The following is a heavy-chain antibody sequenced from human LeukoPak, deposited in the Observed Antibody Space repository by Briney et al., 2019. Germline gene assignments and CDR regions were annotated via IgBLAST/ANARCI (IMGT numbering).Heavy chain of an antibody. D-gene: IGHD3-10*01. Sequence: PGGSLRLSCAASGFTFSSYAMSWVRQAPGKGLEWVSAISGSGGSTYYADSVKGRFTISRDNSKNTLYLQMNSLRAEDTAVYYCAKDQEWFGELSYFDYWGQGTLVTVSS. J-gene: IGHJ4*02. V-gene: IGHV3-23*01. CDR1: GFTFSSYA. CDR3: AKDQEWFGELSYFDY. CDR2: ISGSGGST.